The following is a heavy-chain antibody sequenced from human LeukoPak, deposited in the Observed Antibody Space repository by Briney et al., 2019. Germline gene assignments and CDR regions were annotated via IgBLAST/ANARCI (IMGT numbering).Heavy chain of an antibody. D-gene: IGHD4/OR15-4a*01. Sequence: GGSLRLSCAASGFTFSSYDMSWVRQAPGKGLEWVSGISGSGSSTYYADSVKGRFTISRDNSKNTLYLQMNSLRAEDTAVYYCARRAGAYSHPYDYWGQGTLVTVSS. CDR3: ARRAGAYSHPYDY. J-gene: IGHJ4*02. CDR1: GFTFSSYD. V-gene: IGHV3-23*01. CDR2: ISGSGSST.